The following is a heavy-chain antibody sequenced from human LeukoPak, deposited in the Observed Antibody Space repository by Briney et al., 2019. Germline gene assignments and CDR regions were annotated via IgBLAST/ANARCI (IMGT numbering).Heavy chain of an antibody. CDR1: GYTFTSYG. CDR2: ISAYNGNT. Sequence: ASMKVSCKASGYTFTSYGISWVRQAPGQGLEWMGWISAYNGNTNYAQKLQGRVTMTTDTTTSTAYMELRSLRSDDTAVYYCAGDWNYRAFDIWGQGIMVTVSS. J-gene: IGHJ3*02. CDR3: AGDWNYRAFDI. V-gene: IGHV1-18*01. D-gene: IGHD1-7*01.